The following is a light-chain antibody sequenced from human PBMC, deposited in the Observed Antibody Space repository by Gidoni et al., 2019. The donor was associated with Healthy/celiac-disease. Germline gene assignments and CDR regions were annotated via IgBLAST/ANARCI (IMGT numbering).Light chain of an antibody. J-gene: IGKJ2*04. CDR2: GAS. Sequence: EIVLTQSPGTLSLSPEERATLSCRASQSVSSSYLVGYQQKPGQAPRLRIYGASSRATGITDRFSGSGSGTDFTLTISRMEPEDFEVYYCQQYGSSRMCSFGQGTKLEIK. V-gene: IGKV3-20*01. CDR1: QSVSSSY. CDR3: QQYGSSRMCS.